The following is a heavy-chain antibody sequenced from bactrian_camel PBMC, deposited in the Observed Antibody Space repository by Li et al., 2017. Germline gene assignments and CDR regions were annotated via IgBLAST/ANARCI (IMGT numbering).Heavy chain of an antibody. D-gene: IGHD3*01. Sequence: VQLVESGGGLVQPGGSLSLSCAASGFATGSYYVSWVRQAPGKGLEWVSTSNGGGYATYYADSMKDRFTISTDGAKNSVYLQMISLKPEDTAVYYCALGSSRQATMTARGKGTQVTVS. CDR2: SNGGGYAT. V-gene: IGHV3S40*01. CDR1: GFATGSYY. J-gene: IGHJ4*01.